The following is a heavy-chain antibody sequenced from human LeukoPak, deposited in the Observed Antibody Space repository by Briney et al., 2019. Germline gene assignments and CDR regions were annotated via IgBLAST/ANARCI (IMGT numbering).Heavy chain of an antibody. D-gene: IGHD3-3*01. V-gene: IGHV1-18*01. J-gene: IGHJ4*02. CDR2: ISAYNGNT. CDR3: ARADYDFWSGYHNFDY. CDR1: GYTFTSYG. Sequence: ASVEVSCKASGYTFTSYGISWVRQAPGQGLEWMGWISAYNGNTNYAQKLQGRVTMTTDTSTSTAYMELRSLRSDDTAVYYCARADYDFWSGYHNFDYWGQGTLVTVSS.